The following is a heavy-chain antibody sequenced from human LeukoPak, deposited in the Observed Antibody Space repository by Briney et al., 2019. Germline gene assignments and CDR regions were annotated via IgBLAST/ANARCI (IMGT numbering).Heavy chain of an antibody. Sequence: SETLSLTCTVSGGSFGTYYWSWIRQPPGKGLERIGYIYYSGSTNYNPSLQSRVTLSVDTSKNHFSLRLSSVTAADTAVYYCARENSYYDSSGYYYGSGYFDYWGQGTLVTVSS. CDR3: ARENSYYDSSGYYYGSGYFDY. J-gene: IGHJ4*02. CDR1: GGSFGTYY. D-gene: IGHD3-22*01. V-gene: IGHV4-59*01. CDR2: IYYSGST.